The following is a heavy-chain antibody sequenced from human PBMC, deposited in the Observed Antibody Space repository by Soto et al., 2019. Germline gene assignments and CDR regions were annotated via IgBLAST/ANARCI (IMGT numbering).Heavy chain of an antibody. D-gene: IGHD5-12*01. J-gene: IGHJ4*02. CDR3: AHIDPEIVTVGGHGGFDY. V-gene: IGHV2-5*02. Sequence: QITLKESGPPLVRPPQTLTLTCTFSGFSLTSGVGVGWIRQPPGKALEWLALIYWDDDKRYSPSLKNRLNITKDTSKNQVVLTMTNVGPVDTATYFCAHIDPEIVTVGGHGGFDYWGQGTLVTVSS. CDR2: IYWDDDK. CDR1: GFSLTSGVG.